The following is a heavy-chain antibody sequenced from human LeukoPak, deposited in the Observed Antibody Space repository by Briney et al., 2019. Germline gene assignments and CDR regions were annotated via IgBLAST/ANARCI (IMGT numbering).Heavy chain of an antibody. V-gene: IGHV1-24*01. CDR1: GYTLPDLS. J-gene: IGHJ6*02. CDR3: ATDRQWLAGQDYYYGMDV. CDR2: FDPEDGET. Sequence: ASVKVSCKVSGYTLPDLSMHWVRQAPGKGLEWMGGFDPEDGETIYAQKFQGRVTLTEDTSTDTAYIELSSLRSEDTAVYYCATDRQWLAGQDYYYGMDVWGQGTTVSVSS. D-gene: IGHD6-19*01.